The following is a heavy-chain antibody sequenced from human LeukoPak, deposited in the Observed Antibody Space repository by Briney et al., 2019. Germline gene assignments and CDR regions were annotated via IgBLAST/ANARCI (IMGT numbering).Heavy chain of an antibody. D-gene: IGHD5-12*01. CDR2: ISWNSGSI. J-gene: IGHJ6*02. V-gene: IGHV3-9*01. Sequence: HGGSLRLSCAASGFTFDDYAMHWVRQAPGKGLEWVSGISWNSGSIGYADSVKGRFTISRDNAKNSLYLQMNSLRAEDTALYYCAKELVATTPANYYGMDVWGQGTTVTVSS. CDR3: AKELVATTPANYYGMDV. CDR1: GFTFDDYA.